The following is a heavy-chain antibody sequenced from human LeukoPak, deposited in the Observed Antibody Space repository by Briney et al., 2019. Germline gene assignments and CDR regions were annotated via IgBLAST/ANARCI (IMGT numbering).Heavy chain of an antibody. V-gene: IGHV4-31*03. CDR2: IYYSGST. CDR1: GGSISSGGYY. CDR3: AREESESRSRRFDY. Sequence: TSETLSLACTVSGGSISSGGYYWSWIRQHPGKGLEWIGYIYYSGSTYYNPSLKSRVTISVDTSKNQFSLKLSSVTAADTAVYYCAREESESRSRRFDYWGQGTLVTVSS. D-gene: IGHD3-3*01. J-gene: IGHJ4*02.